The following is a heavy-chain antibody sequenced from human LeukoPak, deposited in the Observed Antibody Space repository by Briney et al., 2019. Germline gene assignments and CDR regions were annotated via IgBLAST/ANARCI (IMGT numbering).Heavy chain of an antibody. Sequence: KTGGSLRLSCAASGFTFSDYYMSWIRQAPGKGLELVSYISSSGSTIYYADSVKGRFTISRDNAKNSLYLQMNSLRAEDTAVYYCATYSKDYGRYFQHWGQGTLVTVSS. V-gene: IGHV3-11*04. CDR3: ATYSKDYGRYFQH. CDR2: ISSSGSTI. CDR1: GFTFSDYY. D-gene: IGHD4-17*01. J-gene: IGHJ1*01.